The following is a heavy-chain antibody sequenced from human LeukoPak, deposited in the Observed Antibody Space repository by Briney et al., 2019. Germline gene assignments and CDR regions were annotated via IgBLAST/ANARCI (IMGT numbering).Heavy chain of an antibody. D-gene: IGHD1-26*01. CDR1: GSTLTELS. CDR2: FDPEDGET. Sequence: SGKVSCKVSGSTLTELSMHWVRRAPGKGVKGWGGFDPEDGETIYAQKFQGRVTMTEDTSTDTAYMELSSLRSEDTAVYYCASSGSYGGAFDIWGQGTMVTVSS. V-gene: IGHV1-24*01. J-gene: IGHJ3*02. CDR3: ASSGSYGGAFDI.